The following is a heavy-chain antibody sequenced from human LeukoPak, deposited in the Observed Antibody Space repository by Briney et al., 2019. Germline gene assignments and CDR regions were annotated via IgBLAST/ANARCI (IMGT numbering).Heavy chain of an antibody. CDR2: INPNSGGT. V-gene: IGHV1-2*02. CDR1: GYTFTGYY. D-gene: IGHD5-18*01. CDR3: ARDYRRGYSYGSSHFDH. J-gene: IGHJ4*02. Sequence: GASVKVSCKASGYTFTGYYMHWVRQAPGQGLEWMGWINPNSGGTNYAQKFQGRVTMTRDTSISTAYMELSRLRSDDTAVYYCARDYRRGYSYGSSHFDHWGQGTLVTVSS.